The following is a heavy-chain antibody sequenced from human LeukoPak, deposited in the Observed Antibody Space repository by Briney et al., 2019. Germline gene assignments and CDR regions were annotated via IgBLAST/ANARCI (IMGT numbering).Heavy chain of an antibody. D-gene: IGHD1-1*01. CDR3: ARDSERLGNWFDP. V-gene: IGHV1-69*05. CDR2: IIPIFGTA. CDR1: GGTFSSYA. J-gene: IGHJ5*02. Sequence: SVKVSCKASGGTFSSYAISCVRQAPGQGLEWMGGIIPIFGTANYAQKFQGRVTITTDESTSTAYMELSSLISEDTAVYYCARDSERLGNWFDPWGQGTLVTVSS.